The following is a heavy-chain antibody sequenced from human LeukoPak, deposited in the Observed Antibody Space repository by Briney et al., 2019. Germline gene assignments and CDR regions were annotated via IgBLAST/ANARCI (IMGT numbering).Heavy chain of an antibody. V-gene: IGHV3-23*01. D-gene: IGHD3-10*01. Sequence: GGSLRLSCAASRFTFSSYAMSWVRQAPGKGLEWVSAISGSGGSTYYADSVKGRFTISRDNSKNTLYLQMNSLRAEDTAVYYRAKAELGGSGSYYNVYWGQGNLVTVSS. J-gene: IGHJ4*02. CDR2: ISGSGGST. CDR3: AKAELGGSGSYYNVY. CDR1: RFTFSSYA.